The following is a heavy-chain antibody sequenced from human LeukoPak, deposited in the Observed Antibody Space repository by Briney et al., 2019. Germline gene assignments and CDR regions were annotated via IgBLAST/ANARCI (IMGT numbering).Heavy chain of an antibody. CDR3: AIQGGYSYGTIDY. CDR1: GGSISSSNW. V-gene: IGHV4-4*02. D-gene: IGHD5-18*01. J-gene: IGHJ4*02. Sequence: KSSETLSLTCAVSGGSISSSNWWSWVRQPPGKGLEWIGEIYHSGSTNYNPPLKSRVTISVDKSKNQFSLKLSSVTAADTAVYYCAIQGGYSYGTIDYWGQGTLVTVSS. CDR2: IYHSGST.